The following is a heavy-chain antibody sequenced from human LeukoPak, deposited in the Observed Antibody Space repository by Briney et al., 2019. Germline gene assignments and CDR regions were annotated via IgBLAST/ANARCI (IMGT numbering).Heavy chain of an antibody. D-gene: IGHD3-22*01. CDR3: ARGPSNYYDSSGYYSNWFDP. V-gene: IGHV7-4-1*02. Sequence: GASVKVSCKASGYTFTSYAMNWVRQAPGQGLEWMGWINTNTGNPTYAQGFTGRFVFSLDTSVSTAYLQISSLKAEDTAVYYCARGPSNYYDSSGYYSNWFDPWGQGTLVTVSS. CDR2: INTNTGNP. J-gene: IGHJ5*02. CDR1: GYTFTSYA.